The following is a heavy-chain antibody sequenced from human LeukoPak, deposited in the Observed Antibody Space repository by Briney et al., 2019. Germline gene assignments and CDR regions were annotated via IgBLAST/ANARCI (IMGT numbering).Heavy chain of an antibody. Sequence: SETLSLTCTVSGDSFIGSYWSWIRQAPGKGLEWIGYIYYPVDTTYNPSLQSRVTISADISKKQFSLRLTSVTAADTALYYCARHYYGSGRRDYWGQGTLVTVSS. CDR2: IYYPVDT. D-gene: IGHD3-10*01. J-gene: IGHJ4*02. CDR1: GDSFIGSY. V-gene: IGHV4-59*08. CDR3: ARHYYGSGRRDY.